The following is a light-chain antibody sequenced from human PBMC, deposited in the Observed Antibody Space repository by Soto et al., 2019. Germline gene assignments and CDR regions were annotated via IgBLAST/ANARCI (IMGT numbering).Light chain of an antibody. J-gene: IGKJ4*01. Sequence: DIVLTQSPDSLSVSLGERATIDCKSSRSLLYSSNHKNYLAWYQHKPGQPPRLLINWASARESGVPDRFSGAGSGTDFTLTNSSLQAEDVAVYFCQQYYGTPLTFGGGTKVEIK. CDR2: WAS. CDR3: QQYYGTPLT. V-gene: IGKV4-1*01. CDR1: RSLLYSSNHKNY.